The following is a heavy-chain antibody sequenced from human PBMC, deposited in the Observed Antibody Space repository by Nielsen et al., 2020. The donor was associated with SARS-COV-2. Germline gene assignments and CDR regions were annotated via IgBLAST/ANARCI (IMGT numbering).Heavy chain of an antibody. D-gene: IGHD6-19*01. Sequence: GGSLRLSCAASGFTFSSYWMSWVRQAPGKGLEWVANIKQDGREKSYVDSVKGRFTISRDNAKNSLYLQMNSLRAEDTAVYYCARDSQWLVTGYYYYGMDVWGQGTTVTVSS. CDR3: ARDSQWLVTGYYYYGMDV. CDR2: IKQDGREK. CDR1: GFTFSSYW. J-gene: IGHJ6*02. V-gene: IGHV3-7*03.